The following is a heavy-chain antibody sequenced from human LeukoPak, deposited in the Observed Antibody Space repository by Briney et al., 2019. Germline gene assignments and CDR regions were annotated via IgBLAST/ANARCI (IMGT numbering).Heavy chain of an antibody. J-gene: IGHJ5*02. Sequence: GASVKVSCKASGYTFNGYYMHWVRQAPGQGLEWMGWINPNSGGTNYAQKFQGRVTMTRDTSISTAYMELSRLRSEDTAVYYCAREPVYSYGLNNWFDPWGQGTLVTVSS. V-gene: IGHV1-2*02. CDR3: AREPVYSYGLNNWFDP. CDR2: INPNSGGT. CDR1: GYTFNGYY. D-gene: IGHD5-18*01.